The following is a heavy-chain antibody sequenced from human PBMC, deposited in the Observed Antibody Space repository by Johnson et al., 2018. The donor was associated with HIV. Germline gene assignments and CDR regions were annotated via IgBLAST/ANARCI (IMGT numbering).Heavy chain of an antibody. V-gene: IGHV3-33*08. CDR3: ARGRGSKDM. J-gene: IGHJ3*02. Sequence: QMQLVESGGDVVRPGGSLRLSCAASGFTFSSYGMHWVRQAPGKGLEWVANINQDGSEKYYVDSVKGRFTISRDNSKNTLDLQMNSLRAEDTAVYYCARGRGSKDMWGQGTRVTVSS. CDR1: GFTFSSYG. CDR2: INQDGSEK.